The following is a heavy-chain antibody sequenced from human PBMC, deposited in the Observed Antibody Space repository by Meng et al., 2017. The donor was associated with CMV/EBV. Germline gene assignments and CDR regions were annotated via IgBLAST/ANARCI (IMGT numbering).Heavy chain of an antibody. CDR2: ISSNGGST. CDR1: GFTFSSYA. Sequence: ASLKISCAASGFTFSSYAMHWVRQAPGKGLEYVSAISSNGGSTYYADSVKGRFTIYRDNSKNTLYLQMGSLRAEDMAVYYCARGSCSSISCPYGMDVWGQGTTVTVSS. D-gene: IGHD2-2*01. J-gene: IGHJ6*02. V-gene: IGHV3-64*02. CDR3: ARGSCSSISCPYGMDV.